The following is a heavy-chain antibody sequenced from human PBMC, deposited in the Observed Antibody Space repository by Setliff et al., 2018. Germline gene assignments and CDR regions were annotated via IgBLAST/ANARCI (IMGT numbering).Heavy chain of an antibody. CDR1: GSSITGSNW. J-gene: IGHJ5*02. Sequence: PSETLSLTCAVSGSSITGSNWWSWVRQPPGKGLEWIGQIFHSGSTHYNPSLKSRLTISVDQSKNQFSLKLKSVTAADTAVYYCARLESLGDLSLYGLWFDPWGQGTLVTVSS. V-gene: IGHV4-4*02. CDR2: IFHSGST. D-gene: IGHD3-16*02. CDR3: ARLESLGDLSLYGLWFDP.